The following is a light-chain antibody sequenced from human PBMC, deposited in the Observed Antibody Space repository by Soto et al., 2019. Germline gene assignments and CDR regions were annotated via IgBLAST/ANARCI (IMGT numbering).Light chain of an antibody. CDR1: ENIANY. V-gene: IGKV3-11*01. Sequence: DIVLTQSPATLSLSPGARATLSCRASENIANYLLWFQQRPGQAPRLLIYDASNRASGIPARFSASGSGTEFTLTISRLETADFAVFFCQQRKKWPYTFGQGTKLEIK. CDR3: QQRKKWPYT. J-gene: IGKJ2*01. CDR2: DAS.